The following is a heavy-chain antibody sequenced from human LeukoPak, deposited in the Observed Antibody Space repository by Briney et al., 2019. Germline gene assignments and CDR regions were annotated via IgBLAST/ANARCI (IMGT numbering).Heavy chain of an antibody. D-gene: IGHD1-1*01. CDR3: ARADQLELPDY. Sequence: GGSLRLSCAASGFTFSSYWMHWVRQAPGKGLVWVSRINSDGSSTSYAHSVKGRFTISRDNAKNTLYLQMNSLRAEDTAVYYCARADQLELPDYWGQGTLVTVSS. J-gene: IGHJ4*02. V-gene: IGHV3-74*01. CDR1: GFTFSSYW. CDR2: INSDGSST.